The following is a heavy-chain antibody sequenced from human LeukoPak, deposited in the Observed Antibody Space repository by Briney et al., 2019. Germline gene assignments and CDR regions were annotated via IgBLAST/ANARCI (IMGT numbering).Heavy chain of an antibody. V-gene: IGHV3-7*01. CDR3: ARDRFSIAAAGLRVGYYYMDV. CDR2: IKQDGSEK. CDR1: GFTFSSYW. Sequence: GGALRLFCAASGFTFSSYWMSWVRQAPGKGLEGVANIKQDGSEKYYVDSVKGRFTISRDNAKNSLYLQMNSLRAEDTAVYYCARDRFSIAAAGLRVGYYYMDVWGKGTTVTVSS. D-gene: IGHD6-13*01. J-gene: IGHJ6*03.